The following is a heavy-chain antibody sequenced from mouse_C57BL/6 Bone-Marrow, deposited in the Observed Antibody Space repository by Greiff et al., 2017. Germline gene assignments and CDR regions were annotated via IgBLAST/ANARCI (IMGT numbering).Heavy chain of an antibody. CDR1: GFSLTSYG. Sequence: QVQLQQSGPGLVQPSQSLSITCTVSGFSLTSYGVHWVRQSPGKGLEWLGVIWRGGSTDYNAAFMSRLSITKDTSKSQVFFKMNSLQADDTAIYYCAKKEANWDYYAMDYWGQGTSVTVSS. J-gene: IGHJ4*01. D-gene: IGHD4-1*01. V-gene: IGHV2-5*01. CDR2: IWRGGST. CDR3: AKKEANWDYYAMDY.